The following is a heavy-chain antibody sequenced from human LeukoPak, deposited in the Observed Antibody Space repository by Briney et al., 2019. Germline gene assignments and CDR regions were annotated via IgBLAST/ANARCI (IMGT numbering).Heavy chain of an antibody. CDR1: GGSISSHY. D-gene: IGHD3-10*01. Sequence: PSETLSLTCTVSGGSISSHYWSWIRQPPGKGLEWIGYIHYIGTTNCNPSLKGRVTISVDTSKNQFSLKLISVTAADTAVYYCARSAYFGSAFDYWGRGNLVTVSS. V-gene: IGHV4-59*11. J-gene: IGHJ4*02. CDR3: ARSAYFGSAFDY. CDR2: IHYIGTT.